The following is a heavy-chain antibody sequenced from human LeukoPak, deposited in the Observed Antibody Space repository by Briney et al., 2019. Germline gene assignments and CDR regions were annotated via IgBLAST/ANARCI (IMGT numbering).Heavy chain of an antibody. CDR3: ARGGEIRYCSSTSCYQSDY. CDR2: IIPIFGTA. Sequence: ASVKVSCKASGGTFSSYAISWVRQAPGQGLEWMGGIIPIFGTANYAQKFQGRVTITADESTSTAYMELSSLRSEDTAVYYCARGGEIRYCSSTSCYQSDYWGQGTLVTVSS. D-gene: IGHD2-2*01. CDR1: GGTFSSYA. J-gene: IGHJ4*02. V-gene: IGHV1-69*13.